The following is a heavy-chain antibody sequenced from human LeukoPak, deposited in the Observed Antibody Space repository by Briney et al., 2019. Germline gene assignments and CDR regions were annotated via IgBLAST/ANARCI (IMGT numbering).Heavy chain of an antibody. CDR2: IYTSGST. Sequence: SETLSLTCTVSGGCISSGSYYWSWIRQPAGKGLEWIGRIYTSGSTNYNPSLKSRVTISVDTSKNQFSLKLSSVTAADTAVYYCARADRITGTDFDYWGQGTLVTVSS. CDR1: GGCISSGSYY. V-gene: IGHV4-61*02. CDR3: ARADRITGTDFDY. D-gene: IGHD1-20*01. J-gene: IGHJ4*02.